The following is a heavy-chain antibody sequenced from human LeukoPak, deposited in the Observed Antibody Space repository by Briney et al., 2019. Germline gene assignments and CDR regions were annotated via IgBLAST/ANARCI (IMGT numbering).Heavy chain of an antibody. J-gene: IGHJ4*02. D-gene: IGHD3-9*01. CDR1: GFTFSDYY. V-gene: IGHV3-11*01. CDR3: ARDPSNILTGYYPDGPPLLDY. CDR2: ISSSGSTI. Sequence: GGSLRLSCGASGFTFSDYYMSWIRQAPGKGLEWVSYISSSGSTIYYADSVKGRFTISRDNAKNSLYLQMNSLRAEDTAVYYCARDPSNILTGYYPDGPPLLDYWGQGTLVTVSS.